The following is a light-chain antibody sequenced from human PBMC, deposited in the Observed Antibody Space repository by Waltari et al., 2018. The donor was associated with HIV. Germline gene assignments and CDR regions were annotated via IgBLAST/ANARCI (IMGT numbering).Light chain of an antibody. J-gene: IGLJ3*02. V-gene: IGLV2-11*01. CDR1: SSDVGEYNY. CDR3: CSYGGTHSSPSV. CDR2: DVT. Sequence: QSALTQPRSVSGSPGLSVTISCTGTSSDVGEYNYVSWYQRLPGKAPKLIIYDVTKRPSGVPDRFSGSKSGNTASLSISGLQADDEADYYCCSYGGTHSSPSVFGGGTRLTVL.